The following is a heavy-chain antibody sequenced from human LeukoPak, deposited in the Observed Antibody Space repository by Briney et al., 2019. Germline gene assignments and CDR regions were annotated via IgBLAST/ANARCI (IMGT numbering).Heavy chain of an antibody. CDR1: GFTFSTYS. D-gene: IGHD6-6*01. CDR2: ISTGSSTI. CDR3: ARSYSSSSGTAWDY. J-gene: IGHJ4*02. Sequence: PGGSLRLSCAASGFTFSTYSMNWVRQAPGKGLEWISYISTGSSTIYYADSVKGRFTISRDNAKNSLYLQMNSLRAEDTAVYYCARSYSSSSGTAWDYWGQGTLATVSS. V-gene: IGHV3-48*04.